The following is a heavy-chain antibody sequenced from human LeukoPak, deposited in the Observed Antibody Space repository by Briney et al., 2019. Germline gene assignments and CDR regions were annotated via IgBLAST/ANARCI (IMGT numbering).Heavy chain of an antibody. CDR3: ATAQGCSSTSCTLYNWFDP. V-gene: IGHV1-24*01. J-gene: IGHJ5*02. Sequence: ASVTVSCTVSGYTLTELSMHWVRQDPGKGLEWMGGFDPEDGETIYAQKFQGRVTMTEDTSTDTAYMELSSLRSEDTAVYYCATAQGCSSTSCTLYNWFDPWGQGTLVTVSS. D-gene: IGHD2-2*01. CDR2: FDPEDGET. CDR1: GYTLTELS.